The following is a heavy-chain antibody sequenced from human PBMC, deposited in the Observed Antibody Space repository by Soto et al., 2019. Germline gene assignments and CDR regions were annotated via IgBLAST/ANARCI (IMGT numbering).Heavy chain of an antibody. CDR3: ARELPAYYYDSSGYSL. D-gene: IGHD3-22*01. CDR1: GFTFSSYW. Sequence: SLRLSCAASGFTFSSYWMSWVRPAPGKGLEWVANIKQDGSEKYYVDSVKGRFTISRDNAKNSLYLQMNSLRAEDTAVYYCARELPAYYYDSSGYSLWGQGTLVTVSA. V-gene: IGHV3-7*01. CDR2: IKQDGSEK. J-gene: IGHJ4*02.